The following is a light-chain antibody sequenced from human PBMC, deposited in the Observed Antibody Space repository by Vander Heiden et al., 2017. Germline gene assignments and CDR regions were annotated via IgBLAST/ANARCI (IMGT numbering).Light chain of an antibody. Sequence: DIQITLPPSSLSASVDARVTIACRASQSVCSYLYWYQQKLGKAPKLLIYAASSLQSGFPSRFSGSGSGTDFTLTISSLQPEDFATYYCQQSDSTPRTFGQGTKVEIK. J-gene: IGKJ1*01. CDR2: AAS. CDR1: QSVCSY. CDR3: QQSDSTPRT. V-gene: IGKV1-39*01.